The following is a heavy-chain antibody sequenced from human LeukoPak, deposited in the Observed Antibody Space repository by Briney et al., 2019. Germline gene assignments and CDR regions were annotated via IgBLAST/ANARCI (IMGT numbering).Heavy chain of an antibody. Sequence: GGPLRLSCAAFGITFSSYWMSWVPQAPGKGLEGVGNIKQVGSEKYYVDSVKGRFPIPRDNAKNSLNLQMNSLRAEDTAVYYCASFPHYYNSSGPSSFDYWGQGTLVTVSS. CDR2: IKQVGSEK. D-gene: IGHD3-22*01. CDR1: GITFSSYW. CDR3: ASFPHYYNSSGPSSFDY. V-gene: IGHV3-7*01. J-gene: IGHJ4*02.